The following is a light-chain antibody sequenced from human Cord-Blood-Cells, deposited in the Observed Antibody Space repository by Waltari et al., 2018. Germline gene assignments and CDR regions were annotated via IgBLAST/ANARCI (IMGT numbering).Light chain of an antibody. CDR3: HAWDSSTVV. CDR2: QDS. CDR1: KSGDKY. Sequence: SYELPQPPSVSVSPGQTARITPSGDKSGDKYACWYQQKPGPSPVLVIYQDSKRPSGIPERFSCSNSGNTATLTISGTQAMDEADYYCHAWDSSTVVFGGGTKLTVL. V-gene: IGLV3-1*01. J-gene: IGLJ2*01.